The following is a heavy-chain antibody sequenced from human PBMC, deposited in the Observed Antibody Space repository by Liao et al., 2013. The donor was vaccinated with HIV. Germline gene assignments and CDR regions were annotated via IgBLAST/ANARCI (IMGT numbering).Heavy chain of an antibody. CDR2: MNTGGST. D-gene: IGHD2-15*01. Sequence: LQESGPGLVKTSEALSLKCTVSSGSISKSPYYWGWIRQTPGKGLEWIGRMNTGGSTNHNPSLKSRVIMSVDTSKNQFSLKLSSVTAADTAVYYCARDSPWWLLPRYYYMDVWGKGTTVIVSS. CDR1: SGSISKSPYY. J-gene: IGHJ6*03. V-gene: IGHV4-39*07. CDR3: ARDSPWWLLPRYYYMDV.